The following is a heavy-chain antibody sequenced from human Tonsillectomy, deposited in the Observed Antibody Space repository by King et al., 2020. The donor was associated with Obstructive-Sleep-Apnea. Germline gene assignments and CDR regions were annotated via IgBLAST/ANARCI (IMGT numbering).Heavy chain of an antibody. J-gene: IGHJ5*01. CDR1: GFNFGTYG. Sequence: VQLVESGGGLVQPGGSLRLSCAASGFNFGTYGMIWVRQAPGKGLEWISYITSTSDTIYYADSVRGRFTISRDNAKNSLYLQMNSLRVEDTALFYCARDLKDGFDPWGQGTLVIASS. CDR3: ARDLKDGFDP. CDR2: ITSTSDTI. V-gene: IGHV3-48*01.